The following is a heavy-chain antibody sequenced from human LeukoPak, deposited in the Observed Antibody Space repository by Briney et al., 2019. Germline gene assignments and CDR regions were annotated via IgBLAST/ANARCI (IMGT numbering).Heavy chain of an antibody. J-gene: IGHJ4*02. Sequence: GGSLRLSCAASGFTVSSNYMSWVRQAPGKGLEWVSVIYSGGSTYYADTVKGRFTISRDNSKNTLYLQMNSLRAEDTAVYYCARAPYCGGDCYSFAFDYWGQGTLVTVSS. CDR3: ARAPYCGGDCYSFAFDY. D-gene: IGHD2-21*02. CDR1: GFTVSSNY. V-gene: IGHV3-53*01. CDR2: IYSGGST.